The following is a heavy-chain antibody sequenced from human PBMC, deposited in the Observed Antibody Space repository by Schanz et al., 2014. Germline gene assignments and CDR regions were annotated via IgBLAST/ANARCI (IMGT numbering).Heavy chain of an antibody. V-gene: IGHV3-23*04. Sequence: VQLVESGGGLAQPGGSLRLSCAASGFKFTDYAMTWVRQAPGKGLEWVATISGSSENTYYADSVKGRVTISRDNSRNTLFLQMRNLRADDTALYYCAKGKSEVRGISLDYWGQGTMVVVSS. CDR2: ISGSSENT. CDR3: AKGKSEVRGISLDY. D-gene: IGHD3-10*01. CDR1: GFKFTDYA. J-gene: IGHJ4*02.